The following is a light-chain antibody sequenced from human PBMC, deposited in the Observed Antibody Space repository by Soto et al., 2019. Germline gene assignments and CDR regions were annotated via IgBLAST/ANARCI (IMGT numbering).Light chain of an antibody. CDR2: DVS. Sequence: QSALTQPRSVSGSPGQSVTISCTGTSSDVGGYNYVSWYQQHPGKAPKLMIYDVSRWPSGVPERFSGSKSGNTASLTIFGLQVEDEADYYCCSYAGGHSYVFGTGTKLTVL. CDR3: CSYAGGHSYV. CDR1: SSDVGGYNY. V-gene: IGLV2-11*01. J-gene: IGLJ1*01.